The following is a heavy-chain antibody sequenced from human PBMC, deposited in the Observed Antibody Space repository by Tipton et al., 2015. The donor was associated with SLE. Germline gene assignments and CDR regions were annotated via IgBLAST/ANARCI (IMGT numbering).Heavy chain of an antibody. D-gene: IGHD6-19*01. CDR3: ARGAIAVAGSGWFDP. J-gene: IGHJ5*02. CDR1: GGAIGSSDYY. Sequence: TLSLTCTVSGGAIGSSDYYWAWIRQPPGKGLEWIGSFHYSGHTYYSPSLKSRVTTSVDTSKNQISLKVYSVTAADTAMYYCARGAIAVAGSGWFDPWGQGTLVIVSS. CDR2: FHYSGHT. V-gene: IGHV4-39*07.